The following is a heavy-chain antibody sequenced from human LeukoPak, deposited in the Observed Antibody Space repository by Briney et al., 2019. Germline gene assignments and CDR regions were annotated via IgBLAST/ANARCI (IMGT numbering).Heavy chain of an antibody. V-gene: IGHV4-59*12. CDR3: ARDYGSGRTPFDY. CDR2: IYYSGST. J-gene: IGHJ4*02. Sequence: SETLSLTCTVSGGSISSYYWSWIRQPPGKGLEWIGYIYYSGSTNYNPSLKSRVTISVDTSKNQFSLKLSSVTAADTAVYYCARDYGSGRTPFDYWGQGTLVTVSS. CDR1: GGSISSYY. D-gene: IGHD3-10*01.